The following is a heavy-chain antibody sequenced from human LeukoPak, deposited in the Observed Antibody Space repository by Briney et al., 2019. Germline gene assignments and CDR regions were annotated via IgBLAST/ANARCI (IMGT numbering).Heavy chain of an antibody. CDR1: GFTLISYA. D-gene: IGHD2-21*02. V-gene: IGHV3-74*01. CDR3: ARELPRDVTIDY. J-gene: IGHJ4*02. Sequence: GGSLRLSCAASGFTLISYAMRWVRQAPGKGLVWVSRINSDGSRTGYADAVKGRFTISRDNAKNMLYLQMNSLRAEDTAIYYCARELPRDVTIDYWGQGTLVTVSS. CDR2: INSDGSRT.